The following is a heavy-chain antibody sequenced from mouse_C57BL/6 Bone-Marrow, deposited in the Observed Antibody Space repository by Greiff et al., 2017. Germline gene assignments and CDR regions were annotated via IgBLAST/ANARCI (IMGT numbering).Heavy chain of an antibody. Sequence: QVQLQQPGAELVRPGSSVKLSCKASGYTFTSYWMHWVKQRPIQGLEWIGNIDPSDSETHYNQKFKDKATLTVDKSSSTSCMQVSSLTSEDSAVYYWAGDPVTETDCYFDVWGTGTTLTVSS. V-gene: IGHV1-52*01. CDR3: AGDPVTETDCYFDV. CDR1: GYTFTSYW. D-gene: IGHD4-1*01. J-gene: IGHJ1*03. CDR2: IDPSDSET.